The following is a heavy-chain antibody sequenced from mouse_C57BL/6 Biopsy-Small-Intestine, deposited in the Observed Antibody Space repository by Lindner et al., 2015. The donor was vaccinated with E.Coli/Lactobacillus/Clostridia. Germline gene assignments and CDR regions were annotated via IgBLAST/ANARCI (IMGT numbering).Heavy chain of an antibody. CDR1: GYNFPNYG. CDR2: INPNSGGT. CDR3: ARVSTGWFFDY. J-gene: IGHJ2*01. Sequence: SVKVSCKTSGYNFPNYGVGWVRQAPGQGLEWMGWINPNSGGTNYAQNFQGWVTMTRDTSISTAYMEVSRLRSDDTAVYYCARVSTGWFFDYWGQGTLLTVSS. V-gene: IGHV1-53*01. D-gene: IGHD2-3*01.